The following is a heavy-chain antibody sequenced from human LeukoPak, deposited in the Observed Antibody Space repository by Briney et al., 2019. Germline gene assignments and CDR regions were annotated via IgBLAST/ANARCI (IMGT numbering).Heavy chain of an antibody. V-gene: IGHV4-39*07. CDR3: ARSHIYSSSWRRNWFDP. Sequence: SETLSLTCTVSGGSISSSSYYWGWIRQPPGKGLEWIGEINHSGSTNYNPSLKSRVTISVDTSENQFSLKLSSVTAADAAVYYCARSHIYSSSWRRNWFDPWGQGTLVTVSS. J-gene: IGHJ5*02. CDR2: INHSGST. CDR1: GGSISSSSYY. D-gene: IGHD6-13*01.